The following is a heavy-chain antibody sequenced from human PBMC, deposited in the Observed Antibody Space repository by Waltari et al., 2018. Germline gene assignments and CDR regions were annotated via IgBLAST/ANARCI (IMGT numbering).Heavy chain of an antibody. D-gene: IGHD2-8*02. Sequence: EVQLVESGGGLIQPGGSLRLSGVASGVTVCNNYMSWVRQAPGKGLEWVSVIDRGGATYYADSVKGRFTITRDNSKNTLYLQMNSLRAEDTALYYCARVGSCIGGVCSNNWGQGTLVTVSS. J-gene: IGHJ4*02. CDR2: IDRGGAT. V-gene: IGHV3-53*01. CDR3: ARVGSCIGGVCSNN. CDR1: GVTVCNNY.